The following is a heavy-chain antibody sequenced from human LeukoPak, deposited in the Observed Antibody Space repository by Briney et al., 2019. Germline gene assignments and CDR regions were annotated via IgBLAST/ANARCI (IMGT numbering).Heavy chain of an antibody. CDR3: ASIVVVTAADPSDAFDT. J-gene: IGHJ3*02. Sequence: SETLSLTCTVSGGSISSYYWSWIRQPAGKGLEWIGRIYTSGSTNYNPSLKSRVTMSVDTSKNQFSLKLSSVTAADTAVYYCASIVVVTAADPSDAFDTWGQGTMVTVSS. CDR1: GGSISSYY. V-gene: IGHV4-4*07. CDR2: IYTSGST. D-gene: IGHD2-21*02.